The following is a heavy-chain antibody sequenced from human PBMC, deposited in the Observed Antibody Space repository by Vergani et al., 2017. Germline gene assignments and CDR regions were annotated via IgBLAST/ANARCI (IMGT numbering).Heavy chain of an antibody. V-gene: IGHV4-38-2*01. CDR3: ARLSGGY. Sequence: QVQLQESGPGLVKPSETLSLTCAVSGYSISSGYYWGWIRQPPGKGLEWIGSIYHSGSTYYNPSLKSRVTISVDTSKNQFSLKLSSGTAADTAVYYCARLSGGYWGQGTLVTVSS. CDR1: GYSISSGYY. J-gene: IGHJ4*02. CDR2: IYHSGST. D-gene: IGHD2/OR15-2a*01.